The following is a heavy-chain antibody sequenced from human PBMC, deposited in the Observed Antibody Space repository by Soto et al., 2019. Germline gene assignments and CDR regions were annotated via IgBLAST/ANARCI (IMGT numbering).Heavy chain of an antibody. D-gene: IGHD1-1*01. CDR1: GFTFSSHT. V-gene: IGHV3-21*01. CDR2: ITSSSRDV. Sequence: EVQLVESGGGLVKPGGSLRLSCAASGFTFSSHTMNWVRQALGKGLEWVSSITSSSRDVFYADSVKGRFTISRDNAKNSPYLQMNSVRAEDTAVYYCVKEVEGFDYCCQETLVSVSP. J-gene: IGHJ4*02. CDR3: VKEVEGFDY.